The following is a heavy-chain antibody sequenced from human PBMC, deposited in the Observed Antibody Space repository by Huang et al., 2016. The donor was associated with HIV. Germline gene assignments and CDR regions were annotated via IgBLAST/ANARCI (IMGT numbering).Heavy chain of an antibody. CDR3: AKESRWFSDFDQ. J-gene: IGHJ5*02. D-gene: IGHD2-15*01. CDR1: GFIFSNFG. V-gene: IGHV3-30*18. CDR2: ISYDGRSD. Sequence: QVQLVESGGGVVQPGTSLRLSCAASGFIFSNFGIHWVRQATGKGLEWVAVISYDGRSDRYSDSVKGRFTISRDNDKNTLSLEMNRLRHDDTAVYYCAKESRWFSDFDQWGQGTLVTVSS.